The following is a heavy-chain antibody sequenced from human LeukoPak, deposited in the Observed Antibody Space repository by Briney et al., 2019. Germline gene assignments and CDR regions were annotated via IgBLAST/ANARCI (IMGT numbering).Heavy chain of an antibody. CDR1: RVSLSTYL. Sequence: SETLSLTCDFSRVSLSTYLWRWIRQSPEKGLEWIGEVNHSGYTNYNPSLKGRVTISVDTSKNQFSLKLSSVTAADTAVYYCARQLYGPDYWGQGTLVTVSS. D-gene: IGHD4-17*01. J-gene: IGHJ4*02. CDR2: VNHSGYT. CDR3: ARQLYGPDY. V-gene: IGHV4-34*01.